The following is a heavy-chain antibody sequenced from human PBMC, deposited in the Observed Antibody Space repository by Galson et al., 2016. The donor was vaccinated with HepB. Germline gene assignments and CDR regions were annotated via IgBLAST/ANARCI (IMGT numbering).Heavy chain of an antibody. Sequence: TLSLTCTVSGGSISSGDYYWRWIRQPPGKGLEWIGYIYNSGSTYYNPSLKSRVTMSVDTSKNQFSLRLSSVTAADTAVYYGARGYYDFWSGSRSLDCWGQGTLVTVSS. CDR2: IYNSGST. CDR1: GGSISSGDYY. D-gene: IGHD3-3*01. CDR3: ARGYYDFWSGSRSLDC. J-gene: IGHJ4*02. V-gene: IGHV4-30-4*01.